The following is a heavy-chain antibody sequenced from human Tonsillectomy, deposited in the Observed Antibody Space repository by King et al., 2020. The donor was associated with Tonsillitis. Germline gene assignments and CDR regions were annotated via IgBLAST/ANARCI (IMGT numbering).Heavy chain of an antibody. D-gene: IGHD3-3*01. CDR2: IYYSGST. Sequence: QLQESGPGLVRPSETLSLTCTVSGGSISSSSYYWGWIRQPPGNGLEWIGSIYYSGSTYYNPSLKSRVTISVDTSKNQFSLKLSSVTAADTAVYYCASTAYYDFWSGYPRFDYWGQGTLVTVSS. CDR1: GGSISSSSYY. V-gene: IGHV4-39*01. J-gene: IGHJ4*02. CDR3: ASTAYYDFWSGYPRFDY.